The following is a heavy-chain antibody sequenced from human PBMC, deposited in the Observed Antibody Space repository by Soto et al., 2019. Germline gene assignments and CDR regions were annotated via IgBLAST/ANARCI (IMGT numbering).Heavy chain of an antibody. CDR3: ARDNGNPETGPHFDN. CDR2: ISSGGGNT. CDR1: GFTFSNYG. D-gene: IGHD2-8*01. J-gene: IGHJ4*02. V-gene: IGHV3-23*01. Sequence: EVQLLESGGGLVQPGGSLRLSCGGSGFTFSNYGMSWVRQAPGKGLEWVSTISSGGGNTHYADSVRGRFTISRDNSKNTLYLHLNSLRAEDTAVYYCARDNGNPETGPHFDNWGQGTLVTVSS.